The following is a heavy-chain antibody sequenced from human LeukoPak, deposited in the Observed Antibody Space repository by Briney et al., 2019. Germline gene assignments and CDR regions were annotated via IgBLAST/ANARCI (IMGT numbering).Heavy chain of an antibody. D-gene: IGHD3-10*01. CDR2: IKQDETEK. CDR1: GFTFSTYG. V-gene: IGHV3-7*01. CDR3: ARDVVRGFDP. J-gene: IGHJ5*02. Sequence: PGGSLRLSCAASGFTFSTYGMSWLRQAPGKGLEWVANIKQDETEKYYVDSVKGRFTISRDNAKNSLYLQMNSLRVEDTAIYFCARDVVRGFDPWGQGALVTVSS.